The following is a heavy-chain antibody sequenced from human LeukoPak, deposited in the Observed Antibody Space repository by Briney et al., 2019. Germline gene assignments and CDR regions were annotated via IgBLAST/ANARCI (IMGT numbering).Heavy chain of an antibody. J-gene: IGHJ4*02. CDR1: GASFSGSY. D-gene: IGHD3-22*01. CDR2: INHSGTT. V-gene: IGHV4-34*01. CDR3: ARVSEVVVTN. Sequence: SETLSLTCAVYGASFSGSYWSWIRQPPGKGLEWIGDINHSGTTNYNPSLKSRVTISVDTSKNQFSLKLSSVTAADTAVYYCARVSEVVVTNWGQGTLVTVSS.